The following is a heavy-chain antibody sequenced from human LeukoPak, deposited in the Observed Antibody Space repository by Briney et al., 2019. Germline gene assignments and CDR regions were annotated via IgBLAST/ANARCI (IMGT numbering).Heavy chain of an antibody. V-gene: IGHV4-4*09. J-gene: IGHJ5*02. CDR3: ARGQPYYDFWRGYQNWFDP. CDR1: GGSISSYY. D-gene: IGHD3-3*01. CDR2: IYTSGST. Sequence: PSETLSLTCTVSGGSISSYYWSWIRQPPGKGLEWIGYIYTSGSTNYNPSLKSRVTISVDTSKNQFSLKLSSVTAADTAVYYCARGQPYYDFWRGYQNWFDPWGQGTLVTVSS.